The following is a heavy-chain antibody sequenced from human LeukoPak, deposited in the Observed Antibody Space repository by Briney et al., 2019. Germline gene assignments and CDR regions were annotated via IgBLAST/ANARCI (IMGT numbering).Heavy chain of an antibody. D-gene: IGHD2-2*01. CDR1: GFTFSNAW. CDR3: TTSGYCSSTSCRYYYYYYGMDV. CDR2: IKSKTDGGTT. Sequence: GGSLRLSCAASGFTFSNAWMSWVRQAPGNGLEWVGRIKSKTDGGTTDYAAPVKGRFTISRDDSKNTLYLQMNSLKTEDTAVYYCTTSGYCSSTSCRYYYYYYGMDVWGQGTTVTVSS. J-gene: IGHJ6*02. V-gene: IGHV3-15*01.